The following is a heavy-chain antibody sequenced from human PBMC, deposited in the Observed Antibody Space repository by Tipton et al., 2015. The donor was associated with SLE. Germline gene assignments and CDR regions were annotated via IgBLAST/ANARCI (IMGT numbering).Heavy chain of an antibody. CDR1: GVSISSGSYY. CDR2: VYYSGSA. D-gene: IGHD5-24*01. Sequence: TLSLTCTVSGVSISSGSYYWGWIRQPPGKGLQWIGSVYYSGSAYYSPSLKSRVAISVDTSKHQFSLKVTSVTAADTAVYYCVRLGGGYRWDWYFDLWGRGTLVTVSS. CDR3: VRLGGGYRWDWYFDL. J-gene: IGHJ2*01. V-gene: IGHV4-39*01.